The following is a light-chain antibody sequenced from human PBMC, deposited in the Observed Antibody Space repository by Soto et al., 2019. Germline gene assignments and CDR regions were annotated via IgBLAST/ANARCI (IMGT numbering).Light chain of an antibody. V-gene: IGKV1-39*01. J-gene: IGKJ1*01. CDR1: QDISNY. CDR2: DAS. CDR3: QQSSSTPRT. Sequence: IQMTHSPSSLSAPVGDRVTISCQASQDISNYLNWYQQKLGKAPKLLIYDASNLEAGVPSRFSGSGSGTDFTLTISSLQPEDFATYYCQQSSSTPRTFGQGTKVDI.